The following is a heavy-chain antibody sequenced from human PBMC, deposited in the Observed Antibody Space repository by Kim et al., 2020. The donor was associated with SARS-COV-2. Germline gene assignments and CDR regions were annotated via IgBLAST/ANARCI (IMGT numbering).Heavy chain of an antibody. V-gene: IGHV4-59*13. CDR1: GGSISSYY. J-gene: IGHJ6*02. D-gene: IGHD2-21*01. Sequence: SETLSLTCTVSGGSISSYYWSWIRQPPGKGLEWIGYIYYSGSTNYNPSLKSRVTISVDTSKNQFSLKLSSVTAADTAVYYCASSTSRGCGGDCYYHYYYYCGMDVWGQGTTVTVSS. CDR3: ASSTSRGCGGDCYYHYYYYCGMDV. CDR2: IYYSGST.